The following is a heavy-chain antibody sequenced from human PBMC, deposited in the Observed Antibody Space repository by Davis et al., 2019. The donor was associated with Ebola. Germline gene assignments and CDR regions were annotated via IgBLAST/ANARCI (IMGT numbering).Heavy chain of an antibody. CDR2: IYHSGST. CDR3: ARVGVPAAIGYFDY. Sequence: GSLRLSCAVSGGSISSSNWWSWVRQPPGKGLEWIGEIYHSGSTNYNPSLKSRVTISVDTSKNQFSLKLSSVTAADTAVYYCARVGVPAAIGYFDYWGQGTLVTVSS. D-gene: IGHD2-2*01. J-gene: IGHJ4*02. V-gene: IGHV4-4*02. CDR1: GGSISSSNW.